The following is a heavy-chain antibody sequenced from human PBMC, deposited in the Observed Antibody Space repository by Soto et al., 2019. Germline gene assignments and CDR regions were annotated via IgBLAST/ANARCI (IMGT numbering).Heavy chain of an antibody. V-gene: IGHV3-33*01. CDR1: GFTFSSYG. Sequence: GGSLRLSCAASGFTFSSYGMHWVRQAPGKGLEWVAVIWYDGSNKYYADSVKGRFTISRDNSKNTLYLQMNSLRAEDTAVYYCARDLNDFSYYYYGMDVWGQGTTVTVSS. CDR2: IWYDGSNK. CDR3: ARDLNDFSYYYYGMDV. D-gene: IGHD3-3*01. J-gene: IGHJ6*02.